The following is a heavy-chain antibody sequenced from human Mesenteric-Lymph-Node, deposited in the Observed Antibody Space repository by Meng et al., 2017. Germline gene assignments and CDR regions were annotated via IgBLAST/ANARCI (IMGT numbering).Heavy chain of an antibody. J-gene: IGHJ5*02. D-gene: IGHD2-2*01. V-gene: IGHV1-69*05. CDR1: GYTFTSYG. Sequence: SVKVSCKASGYTFTSYGISWVRQAPGQGLEWMGGIIPIFGTANYAQKFQGRVTITTDESTSTAYMELSSLRSEDTAVYYCARGLGGYCSSTSCLFDPWGQGTLVTVSS. CDR3: ARGLGGYCSSTSCLFDP. CDR2: IIPIFGTA.